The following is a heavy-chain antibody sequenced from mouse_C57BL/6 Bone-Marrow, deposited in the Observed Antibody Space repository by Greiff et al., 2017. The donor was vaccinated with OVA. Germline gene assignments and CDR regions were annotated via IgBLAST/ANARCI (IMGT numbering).Heavy chain of an antibody. CDR2: IYPSDIET. CDR3: ASGETAQAH. Sequence: QVQLQQPGAELVRPGSSVKLSCKASGYTFTSYWMDWVKQRPGQGLEWIGNIYPSDIETHYNQKFKDKATLTVDKSSSTAYMQLSSLTSEDSAVYYCASGETAQAHWGQGTTLTVSS. D-gene: IGHD3-2*02. V-gene: IGHV1-61*01. CDR1: GYTFTSYW. J-gene: IGHJ2*01.